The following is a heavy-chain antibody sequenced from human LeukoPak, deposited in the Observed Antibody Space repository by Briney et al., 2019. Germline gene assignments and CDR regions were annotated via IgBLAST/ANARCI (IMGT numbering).Heavy chain of an antibody. Sequence: GGSLRLSCAASGFTFSSYGMHWVRQAPGKGLEWVAFIRYDGSNKYYADSVKGRFTISRDNSRNTLYLQMNSLRAEDTAVYYCARDQGYCSGGSCYLDAFDIWGQGTMVTVSS. CDR3: ARDQGYCSGGSCYLDAFDI. J-gene: IGHJ3*02. V-gene: IGHV3-30*02. D-gene: IGHD2-15*01. CDR1: GFTFSSYG. CDR2: IRYDGSNK.